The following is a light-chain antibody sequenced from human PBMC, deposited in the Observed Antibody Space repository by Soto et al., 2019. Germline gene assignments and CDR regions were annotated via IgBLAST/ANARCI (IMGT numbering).Light chain of an antibody. V-gene: IGKV1-6*02. CDR3: LQDFSYPRT. CDR2: GAS. CDR1: QGIGTE. J-gene: IGKJ1*01. Sequence: AIQMTQSPSSLSASVGDRVTITCRASQGIGTELGWYQLKPGKAPKLLVYGASTLYSGVLPRFSGSGSGTDFTLTISSLQPDDFATYYCLQDFSYPRTFGQGTKVEIK.